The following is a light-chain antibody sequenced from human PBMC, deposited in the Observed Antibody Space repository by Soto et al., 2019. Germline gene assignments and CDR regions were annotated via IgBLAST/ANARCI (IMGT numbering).Light chain of an antibody. CDR1: QDIASA. CDR2: HAS. V-gene: IGKV1D-13*01. CDR3: QQFHDYPRT. Sequence: AIQLTQSPSSLSASVGDSVTFTCRARQDIASAVAWYQQRVGKPPRLLIFHASTLRSWVPSRFSGSGSGTDFALTISSLQTEDFATYYCQQFHDYPRTFGGGTKVDIK. J-gene: IGKJ4*01.